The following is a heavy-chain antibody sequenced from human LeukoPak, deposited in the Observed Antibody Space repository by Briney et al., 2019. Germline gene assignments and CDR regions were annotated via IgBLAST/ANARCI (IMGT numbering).Heavy chain of an antibody. D-gene: IGHD3-10*01. V-gene: IGHV4-59*01. J-gene: IGHJ6*02. CDR2: IYYSGST. CDR1: GGSISSYY. Sequence: SETLSLTCTVSGGSISSYYWSWIRQPPGKGLEWIGYIYYSGSTNYNPSLKSRVTISVDTSKNQFSLKLISVTAADTAVYYCARERYYSGSGSYTRYYGMDVWGQGTTVTVSS. CDR3: ARERYYSGSGSYTRYYGMDV.